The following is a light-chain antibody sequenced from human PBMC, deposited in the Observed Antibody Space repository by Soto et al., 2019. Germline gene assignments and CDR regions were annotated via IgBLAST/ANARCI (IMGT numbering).Light chain of an antibody. CDR3: QQCNNWPYT. J-gene: IGKJ2*01. CDR1: QSVSNN. Sequence: EIVVTQSPRTLSVSPGERVTLSCRASQSVSNNFAWYQQKPGQAPRLLISDASTRATGIPVRFSGSGSGTEFTLTITSLQSEDFAVYYCQQCNNWPYTFGQGTKLEI. CDR2: DAS. V-gene: IGKV3-15*01.